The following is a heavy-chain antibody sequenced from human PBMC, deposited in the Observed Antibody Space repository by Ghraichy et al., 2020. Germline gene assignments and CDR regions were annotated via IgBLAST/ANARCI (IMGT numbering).Heavy chain of an antibody. J-gene: IGHJ4*02. CDR1: GFTFSSYA. V-gene: IGHV3-64*01. CDR3: ARVYDYSNWAFDY. D-gene: IGHD4-11*01. Sequence: GESLNISCAASGFTFSSYAMHWVRQAPGKGLEYVSAISSNGGSTYYANSVKGRFTISRDNSKNTLYLQMGSLRAEDMAVYYCARVYDYSNWAFDYWGQGTLVTVS. CDR2: ISSNGGST.